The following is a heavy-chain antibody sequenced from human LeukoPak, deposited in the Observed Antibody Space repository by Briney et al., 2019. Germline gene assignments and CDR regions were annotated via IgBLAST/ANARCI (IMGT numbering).Heavy chain of an antibody. CDR2: ISGSGGNT. CDR3: ARDRIQLWGTVRYGMDV. J-gene: IGHJ6*02. CDR1: GFTFSSYA. Sequence: GGSLRLSCAASGFTFSSYAMSWVRQAPGKGLEWVSTISGSGGNTYYADSVKGRFTISSDNSKNTLYLQMNSLRAEDTAVYYCARDRIQLWGTVRYGMDVWGQGTTVTVSS. D-gene: IGHD5-18*01. V-gene: IGHV3-23*01.